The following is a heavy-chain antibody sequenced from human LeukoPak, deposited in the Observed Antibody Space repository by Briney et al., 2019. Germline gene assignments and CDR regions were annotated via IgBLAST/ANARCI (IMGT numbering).Heavy chain of an antibody. Sequence: GXSXXXSCXXSXXTXSSYAXHWVRQAPGKGLEWVAVISYDGSNKYYADSVKGRFTISRDNSKNTLYLQMNSLRAEDTAVYYCARPGCGGNCYYRMDVWGKGTTVTVSS. D-gene: IGHD2-21*01. V-gene: IGHV3-30*04. CDR1: XXTXSSYA. CDR3: ARPGCGGNCYYRMDV. CDR2: ISYDGSNK. J-gene: IGHJ6*04.